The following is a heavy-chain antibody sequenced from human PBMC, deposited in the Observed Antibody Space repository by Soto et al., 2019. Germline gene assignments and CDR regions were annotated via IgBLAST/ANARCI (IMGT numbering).Heavy chain of an antibody. CDR1: GGTFSSYA. CDR2: IIPIFGTA. V-gene: IGHV1-69*13. D-gene: IGHD6-19*01. CDR3: ARDDGNSGYGWLGSSSGWYFYY. J-gene: IGHJ4*02. Sequence: ASVKVSCKASGGTFSSYAISWVRQAPGQGLEWMGGIIPIFGTANYAQKFQGRVTITADESTSTAYMELSSLRSEDTAVYYCARDDGNSGYGWLGSSSGWYFYYWGQGTLVTVSS.